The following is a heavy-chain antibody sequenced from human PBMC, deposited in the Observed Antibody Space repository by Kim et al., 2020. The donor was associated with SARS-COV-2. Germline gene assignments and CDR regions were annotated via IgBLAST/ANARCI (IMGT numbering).Heavy chain of an antibody. CDR1: GFSFSGYS. CDR3: ATEGPQNGVDV. V-gene: IGHV3-21*01. J-gene: IGHJ6*02. CDR2: ISSSSGYI. Sequence: GGSLRLSCAASGFSFSGYSMNWVRQAPGKGLEWVSSISSSSGYIYYGDSVKGRFTISRDNAKDSLYLQMNSLRVEDTAVYYCATEGPQNGVDVWGQGTTVTVSS.